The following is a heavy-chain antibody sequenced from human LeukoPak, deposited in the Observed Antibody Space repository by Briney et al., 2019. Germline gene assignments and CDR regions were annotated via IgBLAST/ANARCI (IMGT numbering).Heavy chain of an antibody. CDR3: ARPYMDTAMVTGTTFDY. D-gene: IGHD5-18*01. Sequence: PGGSLRLSCAASGFTFSSYAMSWVRQAPGKGLEWVSAVSGGGGSTYYADSVRGRFTISRDNSKNTLYLQMNSLRAEDTAVYYCARPYMDTAMVTGTTFDYWGQGTLVTVSS. CDR2: VSGGGGST. CDR1: GFTFSSYA. V-gene: IGHV3-23*01. J-gene: IGHJ4*02.